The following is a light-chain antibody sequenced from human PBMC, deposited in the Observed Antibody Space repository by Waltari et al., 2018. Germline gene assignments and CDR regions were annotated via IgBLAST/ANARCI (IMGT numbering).Light chain of an antibody. CDR2: DAS. CDR3: QQLDT. CDR1: QDISNY. V-gene: IGKV1-33*01. Sequence: DIQMTQSPSSLSASVGDRVTITCQASQDISNYLNWYQQKPGKAPKLLIYDASNLETGVPSRFSGSGSGTDFTFTISSLQPEDIATYYCQQLDTFGGWTKVEIK. J-gene: IGKJ4*01.